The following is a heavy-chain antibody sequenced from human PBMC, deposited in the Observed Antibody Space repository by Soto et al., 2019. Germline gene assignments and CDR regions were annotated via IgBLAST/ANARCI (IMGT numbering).Heavy chain of an antibody. V-gene: IGHV3-7*01. Sequence: EVQLVESGGGLVQPGGSLRLSCAASGFTFSSYWMSWVRQAPGKGLEWVANIKQDGSEKYYVDSVKGRFTISRGNAKNSLYLQVNSLRAEDTAVYYCARGGHCSSTSCYTSRSAFDIWGQGTMVTVSS. CDR1: GFTFSSYW. D-gene: IGHD2-2*02. J-gene: IGHJ3*02. CDR3: ARGGHCSSTSCYTSRSAFDI. CDR2: IKQDGSEK.